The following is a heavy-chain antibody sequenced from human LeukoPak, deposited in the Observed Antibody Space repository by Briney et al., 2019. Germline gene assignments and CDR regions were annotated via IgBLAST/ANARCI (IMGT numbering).Heavy chain of an antibody. D-gene: IGHD1-7*01. Sequence: GGSLRLSCAASGFTFITDWMSWVRQAPGRGLDWVANIKQDGSDKWYVDSVKGRFTISKDNDKNSLYLQMNSLTAEDTAVYYCARGGTRLSDYWGQGTLVTVSS. J-gene: IGHJ4*02. CDR2: IKQDGSDK. CDR3: ARGGTRLSDY. V-gene: IGHV3-7*01. CDR1: GFTFITDW.